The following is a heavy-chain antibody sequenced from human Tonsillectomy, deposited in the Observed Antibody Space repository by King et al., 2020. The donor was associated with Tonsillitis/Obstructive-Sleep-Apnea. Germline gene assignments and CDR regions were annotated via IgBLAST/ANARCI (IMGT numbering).Heavy chain of an antibody. J-gene: IGHJ3*02. CDR3: ARRVQLERRGDAFNI. Sequence: QLQESGPGLVKPSETLSLTCTVSGGSISSSTYYWGWIRQPPGKGLEWIGTIYYSGSTYYNPSLKTRVTISVDPSNNQFFLKLSSVTAADTAVYYCARRVQLERRGDAFNIWGQGTMVTVSS. CDR2: IYYSGST. V-gene: IGHV4-39*01. CDR1: GGSISSSTYY. D-gene: IGHD1-1*01.